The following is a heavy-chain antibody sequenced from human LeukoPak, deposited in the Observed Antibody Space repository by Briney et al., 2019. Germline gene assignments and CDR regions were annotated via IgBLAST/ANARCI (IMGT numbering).Heavy chain of an antibody. CDR3: AKGIEWELPAHFDY. D-gene: IGHD1-26*01. CDR2: ISWNSGSI. V-gene: IGHV3-9*01. J-gene: IGHJ4*02. CDR1: GFTFDDYA. Sequence: GGSLRLSCAASGFTFDDYAMHWVRQAPGKGLEWVSGISWNSGSIGYADSEKGRFTISRDNAKNSLYLQMNSLRAEDTALYYCAKGIEWELPAHFDYWGQGTLVTVSS.